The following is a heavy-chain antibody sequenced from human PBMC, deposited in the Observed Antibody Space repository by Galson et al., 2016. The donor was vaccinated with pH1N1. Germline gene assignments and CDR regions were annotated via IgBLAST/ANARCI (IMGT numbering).Heavy chain of an antibody. V-gene: IGHV3-48*04. D-gene: IGHD4-23*01. CDR2: ITYTSATI. CDR3: ARPGNYDGDRRGAFDL. Sequence: SLRLSCAASGFTFSSWHMDWVRQAPGEGLEWISFITYTSATIYYADSVKGGFTVSRDNAKNSLYRQMNSLRAEDTAVYYCARPGNYDGDRRGAFDLWGQGTMVTVSP. CDR1: GFTFSSWH. J-gene: IGHJ3*01.